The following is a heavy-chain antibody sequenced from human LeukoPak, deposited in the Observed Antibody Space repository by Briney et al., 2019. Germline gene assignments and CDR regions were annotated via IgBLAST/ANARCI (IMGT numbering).Heavy chain of an antibody. CDR2: VSDSGNTI. Sequence: PGGSLRLSCAASRFTFSNYAMSWVRQAPGKGLEWVSGVSDSGNTIYYADSVKGRFTISRDNSKNTVYLQMTSLRAEDTALYYWAKGVGTTMAYYFDYWGQGTLVTVSS. D-gene: IGHD1-26*01. CDR1: RFTFSNYA. J-gene: IGHJ4*02. V-gene: IGHV3-23*01. CDR3: AKGVGTTMAYYFDY.